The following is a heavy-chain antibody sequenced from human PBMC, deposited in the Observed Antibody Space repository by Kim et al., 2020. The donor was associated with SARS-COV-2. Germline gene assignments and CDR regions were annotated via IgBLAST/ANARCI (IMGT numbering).Heavy chain of an antibody. Sequence: DDEKGRLTISRDNAKNSLYLQMNSLRAEDTALYYCAKDISYDFWSGYFDYWGQGTLVTVSS. V-gene: IGHV3-9*01. CDR3: AKDISYDFWSGYFDY. J-gene: IGHJ4*02. D-gene: IGHD3-3*01.